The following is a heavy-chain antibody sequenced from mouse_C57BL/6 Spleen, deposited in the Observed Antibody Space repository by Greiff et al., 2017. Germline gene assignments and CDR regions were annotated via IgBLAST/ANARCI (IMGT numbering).Heavy chain of an antibody. Sequence: VQLQQSGPELVKPGASVKISCKASGYTFTDYYMNWVKQSHGKSLEWIGDINPNNGGTSYNQKFKGKATLTVDKSSSTAYMELRSLTSEYSAVYYCASLYYYGRGFAYWGQGTLVTVSA. CDR1: GYTFTDYY. D-gene: IGHD1-1*01. J-gene: IGHJ3*01. V-gene: IGHV1-26*01. CDR3: ASLYYYGRGFAY. CDR2: INPNNGGT.